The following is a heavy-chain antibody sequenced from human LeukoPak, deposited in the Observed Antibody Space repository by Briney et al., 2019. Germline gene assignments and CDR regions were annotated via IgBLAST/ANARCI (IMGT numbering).Heavy chain of an antibody. J-gene: IGHJ4*02. CDR2: ISSGSGYI. CDR1: GLTFSSYS. CDR3: ARDVGATRRFFDY. V-gene: IGHV3-21*01. Sequence: PGGSLRLSCAASGLTFSSYSMNWVRQAPGKGLEWVSSISSGSGYIYYADSVKGRFTISRGNAKNSLYLQMNSLRAEDTAVYYCARDVGATRRFFDYWGQGTLVTVSS. D-gene: IGHD1-26*01.